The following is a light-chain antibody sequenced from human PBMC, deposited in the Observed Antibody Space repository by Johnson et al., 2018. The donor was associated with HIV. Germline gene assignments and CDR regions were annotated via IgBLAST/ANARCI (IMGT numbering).Light chain of an antibody. CDR3: GTWHSALSGGGV. Sequence: QSVLTQPPSVSAAPGQKVTISCSGSSSNIGNNYVSWYQQLPGTAPKLLIYDNNTRPSGIPDRFSGSKSGTSATMGMTALQTGDEADYYCGTWHSALSGGGVFGTGTRVTFL. CDR2: DNN. J-gene: IGLJ1*01. V-gene: IGLV1-51*01. CDR1: SSNIGNNY.